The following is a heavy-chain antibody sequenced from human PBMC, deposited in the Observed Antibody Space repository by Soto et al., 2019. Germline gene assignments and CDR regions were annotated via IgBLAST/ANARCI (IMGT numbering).Heavy chain of an antibody. J-gene: IGHJ4*02. CDR3: ARGLGGLQVQVEY. V-gene: IGHV1-69*13. CDR2: IIPIFGTA. D-gene: IGHD1-26*01. CDR1: GGTFSSYA. Sequence: ASVKVSCKASGGTFSSYAISWVRQAPGQGLEWMGGIIPIFGTANYAQKFQGRVTITADESTSTAYMELSSLRSEDTAVHYCARGLGGLQVQVEYWGQGTRVTVSS.